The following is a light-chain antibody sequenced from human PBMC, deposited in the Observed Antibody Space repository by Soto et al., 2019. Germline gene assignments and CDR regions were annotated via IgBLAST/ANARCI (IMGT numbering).Light chain of an antibody. CDR1: QSIRSY. CDR2: GAS. J-gene: IGKJ3*01. CDR3: QQYNNWPPT. Sequence: EVVMTQSPATLSVSPGERATLSCRASQSIRSYLAWYQQKLGQAPRLLIYGASTRAAGIPARFSGGGSGTEFTLTISSLQSEDFAVYYCQQYNNWPPTFGPGTKVDIK. V-gene: IGKV3-15*01.